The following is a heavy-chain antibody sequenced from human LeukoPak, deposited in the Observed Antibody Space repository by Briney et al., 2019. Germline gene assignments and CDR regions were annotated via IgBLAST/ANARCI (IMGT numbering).Heavy chain of an antibody. D-gene: IGHD3-3*01. CDR3: TTAHYDFWSGYSTWFDP. V-gene: IGHV3-15*07. J-gene: IGHJ5*02. CDR1: GFTFSNAW. CDR2: IKSKTDGGTT. Sequence: GGSLRLSCAASGFTFSNAWMNWVRQAPGKGLEWVGRIKSKTDGGTTDYAAPVKGRFTISRDDSKNTLYLQMNSLKTEDTAVYYCTTAHYDFWSGYSTWFDPWGQGTLVTVSS.